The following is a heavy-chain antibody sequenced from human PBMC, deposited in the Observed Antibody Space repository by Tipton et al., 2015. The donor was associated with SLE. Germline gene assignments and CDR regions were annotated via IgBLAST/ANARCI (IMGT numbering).Heavy chain of an antibody. V-gene: IGHV4-34*01. CDR2: INHSGST. Sequence: TLSLTCAVYGGAFSGYYCRWIRQPPGKGLEGIGEINHSGSTNYNPSLKSRVTISVDTSKNQFSLKLISLTAADTAVYYCARGLYGDEPGYWGQGTLVTVSS. J-gene: IGHJ4*02. CDR3: ARGLYGDEPGY. D-gene: IGHD4-17*01. CDR1: GGAFSGYY.